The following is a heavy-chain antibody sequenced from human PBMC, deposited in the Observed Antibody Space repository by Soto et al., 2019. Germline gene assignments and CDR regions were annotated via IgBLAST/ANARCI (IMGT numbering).Heavy chain of an antibody. CDR3: ARLGSEYYGSGRGAFDI. D-gene: IGHD3-10*01. Sequence: QVQLQESGPGLVKPSETLSLTCTVSGGSISSYYWSWIRQPPGKGLEWIGYIYYSGSTNYNPSLESRVTISVDTSKNQFSLKLSSVTAADTAVYYCARLGSEYYGSGRGAFDIWGQGTMVTVSS. J-gene: IGHJ3*02. V-gene: IGHV4-59*08. CDR1: GGSISSYY. CDR2: IYYSGST.